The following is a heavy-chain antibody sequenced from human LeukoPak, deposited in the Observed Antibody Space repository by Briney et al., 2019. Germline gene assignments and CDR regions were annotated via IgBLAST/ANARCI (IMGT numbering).Heavy chain of an antibody. V-gene: IGHV3-23*01. CDR1: GFTFSSYG. D-gene: IGHD6-25*01. J-gene: IGHJ6*03. CDR3: ARDRGRYYMDV. CDR2: ISGSGGST. Sequence: GGSLRLSCAASGFTFSSYGMSWVRQAPGKGLEWVSAISGSGGSTYYADSVKGRFTISRENAKNSLYLQMNSLRAGDTAVYCCARDRGRYYMDVWGKGTTVTISS.